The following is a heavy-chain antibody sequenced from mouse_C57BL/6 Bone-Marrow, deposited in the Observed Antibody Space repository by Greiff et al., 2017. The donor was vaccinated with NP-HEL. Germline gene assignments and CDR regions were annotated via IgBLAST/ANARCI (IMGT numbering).Heavy chain of an antibody. CDR2: IYPGSGST. Sequence: VQLQQPGAELVKPGASVKMSCKASGYTFTSYWITWVKQRPGQGLEWIGDIYPGSGSTNYNEKFKSKATLTVDTSSSTAYMPLSSLTSEDSAVYYCAREGITTVVAYFDYWGQGTTLTVSS. V-gene: IGHV1-55*01. J-gene: IGHJ2*01. D-gene: IGHD1-1*01. CDR1: GYTFTSYW. CDR3: AREGITTVVAYFDY.